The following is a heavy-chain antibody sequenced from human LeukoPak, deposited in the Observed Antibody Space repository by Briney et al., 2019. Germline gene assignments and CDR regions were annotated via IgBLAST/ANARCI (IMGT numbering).Heavy chain of an antibody. Sequence: GESLRLSCAASGFTFTSYAMSWVRQAPGKGLEWVSAISAGGENTDYADSVKGRFTISRDNSKSTLYLQMNSLRAEDTAVYYCGSISGGPSGDFWGQGTLVTVSS. J-gene: IGHJ4*02. CDR3: GSISGGPSGDF. CDR2: ISAGGENT. D-gene: IGHD3-10*01. V-gene: IGHV3-23*01. CDR1: GFTFTSYA.